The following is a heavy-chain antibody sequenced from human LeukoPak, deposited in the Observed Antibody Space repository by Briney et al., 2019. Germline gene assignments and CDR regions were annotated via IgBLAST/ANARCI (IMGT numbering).Heavy chain of an antibody. V-gene: IGHV3-23*01. CDR1: GFIFSNYA. CDR2: ISGSGGRT. CDR3: AKGAYGDYPYWYFDL. Sequence: GGSLRLSCAASGFIFSNYAMSWVRQAPGKGLEWVSVISGSGGRTHYADSVKGRFTISRDNSKNTLYLQMNSLRAEDTAVYYCAKGAYGDYPYWYFDLWGRGTLVTVSS. J-gene: IGHJ2*01. D-gene: IGHD4-17*01.